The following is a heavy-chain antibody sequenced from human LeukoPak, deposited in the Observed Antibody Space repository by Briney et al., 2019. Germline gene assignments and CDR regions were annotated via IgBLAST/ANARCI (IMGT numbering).Heavy chain of an antibody. V-gene: IGHV3-7*01. CDR3: AKGGASRFDH. J-gene: IGHJ4*02. CDR2: MKEDGSEI. D-gene: IGHD1-26*01. CDR1: AFTFSNYW. Sequence: PGGSLRLSCAASAFTFSNYWMNWVRQAPGKGLEWVASMKEDGSEIFYVGSVKGRFIISRDNAKNSLYLQMNSLRAEDTAVYYCAKGGASRFDHWGQGTLVTVSS.